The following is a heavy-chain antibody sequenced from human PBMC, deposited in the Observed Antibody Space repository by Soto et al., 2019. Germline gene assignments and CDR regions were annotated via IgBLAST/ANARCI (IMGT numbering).Heavy chain of an antibody. D-gene: IGHD3-10*01. CDR2: IYYSGST. CDR1: GASISSGDYY. J-gene: IGHJ5*02. V-gene: IGHV4-30-4*01. CDR3: ARVLREKEPTVWFDP. Sequence: QVQLQESGPGLVKSPETLSLTCTVSGASISSGDYYWSWIRQPPGKGLEWIGYIYYSGSTYYNPSLKSRVSISIDMSKNQFSLNLISVTAADTAVYYCARVLREKEPTVWFDPWGQGTLVTVSS.